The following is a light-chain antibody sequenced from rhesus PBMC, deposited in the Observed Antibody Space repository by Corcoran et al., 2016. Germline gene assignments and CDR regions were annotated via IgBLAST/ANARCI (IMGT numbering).Light chain of an antibody. Sequence: DIQMTQSPSSLSAPVGDRVTTTCRSSENVNNYLNWYQQKPGKAPNLLIYKAYTLQSGAPSRFSGCGSGTDYTFTISSLQPEYVATYYCQRGYGPPFNFDPGTKLHIK. CDR3: QRGYGPPFN. J-gene: IGKJ3*01. CDR2: KAY. V-gene: IGKV1-74*01. CDR1: ENVNNY.